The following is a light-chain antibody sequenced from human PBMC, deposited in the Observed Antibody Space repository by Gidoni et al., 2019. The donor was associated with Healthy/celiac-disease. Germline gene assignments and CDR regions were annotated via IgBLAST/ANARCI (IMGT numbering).Light chain of an antibody. CDR1: QSVSSY. Sequence: EIVLTQSPATLSLSPGERATRSCRASQSVSSYLAWYQQKPGQAPRPLIYDASNRATGIPARFSGSGSGTDFTLTISSLEPEDFAVYYCQQRSNSWTFGQGTKVEIK. CDR3: QQRSNSWT. J-gene: IGKJ1*01. CDR2: DAS. V-gene: IGKV3-11*01.